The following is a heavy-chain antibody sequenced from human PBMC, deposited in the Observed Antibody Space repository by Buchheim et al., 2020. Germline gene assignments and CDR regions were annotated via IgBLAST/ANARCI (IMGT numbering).Heavy chain of an antibody. CDR1: GGSFSGYY. Sequence: QVQLQQWGAGLLKPSETLSLTCAVYGGSFSGYYWSWIRQPPGKGLEWIGEINHSGSTNYNPSLKSRVTISVDTSKNQFSLKLSSVTAADTAVYYCARVAYYYDSSGSYYYYYGMDVWGQGTT. CDR2: INHSGST. J-gene: IGHJ6*02. CDR3: ARVAYYYDSSGSYYYYYGMDV. V-gene: IGHV4-34*01. D-gene: IGHD3-22*01.